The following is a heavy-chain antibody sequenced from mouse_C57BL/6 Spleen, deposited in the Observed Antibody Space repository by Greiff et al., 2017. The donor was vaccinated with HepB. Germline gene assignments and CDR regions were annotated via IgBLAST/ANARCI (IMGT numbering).Heavy chain of an antibody. CDR1: GYTFTSYW. CDR3: ARGEGYYDAMDY. D-gene: IGHD2-2*01. CDR2: IHPNSGST. J-gene: IGHJ4*01. Sequence: VQLQQSGAELVKPGASVKLSCKASGYTFTSYWMHWVKQRPGQGLEWIGMIHPNSGSTNYNEKFKSKATLTVDKSSSTAYMQLSSLTSEDSAVYYCARGEGYYDAMDYWGQGTSVTVSS. V-gene: IGHV1-64*01.